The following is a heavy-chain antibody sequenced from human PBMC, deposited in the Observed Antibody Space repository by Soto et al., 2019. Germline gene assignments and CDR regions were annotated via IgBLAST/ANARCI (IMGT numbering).Heavy chain of an antibody. V-gene: IGHV3-11*01. CDR2: ISSSGSTI. CDR3: ARLSSGVTIVFDY. J-gene: IGHJ4*02. Sequence: GGSLRLSCAASGFTFSDYYMSWIRQAPGKGLEWVSYISSSGSTIYYADSVKGRFTISRDDAKNSLYLQMNSLRAEDTAVYYCARLSSGVTIVFDYWGQGTLVTVSS. CDR1: GFTFSDYY. D-gene: IGHD4-4*01.